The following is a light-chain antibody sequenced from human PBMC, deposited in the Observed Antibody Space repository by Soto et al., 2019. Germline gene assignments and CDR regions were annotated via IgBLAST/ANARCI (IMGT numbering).Light chain of an antibody. V-gene: IGKV3-20*01. J-gene: IGKJ1*01. CDR2: GAS. CDR3: QQYGSSPST. CDR1: QSVSSSS. Sequence: EIVLTQSPGTLSLSPGERATLSCRASQSVSSSSLAWYQQKPGQAPRLLIYGASRRATGIPDRFSGSGSGTDFTLTISRLEPEDFAVYYCQQYGSSPSTFGQGTKVDIK.